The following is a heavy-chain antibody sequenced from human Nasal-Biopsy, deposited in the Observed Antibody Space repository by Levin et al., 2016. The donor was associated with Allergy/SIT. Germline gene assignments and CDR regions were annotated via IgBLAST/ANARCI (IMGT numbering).Heavy chain of an antibody. CDR2: IFSGGST. CDR3: VKDLGYCGTTNCFDGFDY. CDR1: GFTVNGKS. J-gene: IGHJ4*02. V-gene: IGHV3-53*05. D-gene: IGHD2-2*01. Sequence: GESLKISCAPSGFTVNGKSMSWVRQAPGKGLEWVSVIFSGGSTDYSDSVKGRFTISRDNSKNTLYLQMTSLRVEDTAVYYCVKDLGYCGTTNCFDGFDYWGQGTLVTVSS.